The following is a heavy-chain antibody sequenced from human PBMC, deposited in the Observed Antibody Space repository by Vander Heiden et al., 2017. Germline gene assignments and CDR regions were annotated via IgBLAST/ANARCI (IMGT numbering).Heavy chain of an antibody. V-gene: IGHV3-11*01. D-gene: IGHD5-18*01. CDR1: GFTFSDYF. CDR2: INGGSTTI. Sequence: QVQLVESGGGLVKPGGSLRLSCAASGFTFSDYFMSWIRQAPGRGLEWVSYINGGSTTIYYADSVKGRFTISRDNAKNSLYLQMNSLRADDTAVYYCVGSRGYSRFDYWGQGTLVTVSS. J-gene: IGHJ4*02. CDR3: VGSRGYSRFDY.